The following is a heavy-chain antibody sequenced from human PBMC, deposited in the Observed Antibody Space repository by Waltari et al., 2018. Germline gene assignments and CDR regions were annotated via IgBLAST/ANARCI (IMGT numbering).Heavy chain of an antibody. V-gene: IGHV1-24*01. Sequence: QVQLVQSGAEVKKPGASVKVSCKVSGYTLTELSMHWVRQPPGKGLEWMGGFDPEDGETIYAHKFQGRVTMTEETSTDTAYMELSSLRSEDTAVYYCATDLRGYRIVGARGRGDYWGQGTLVTVSS. D-gene: IGHD1-26*01. CDR1: GYTLTELS. J-gene: IGHJ4*02. CDR2: FDPEDGET. CDR3: ATDLRGYRIVGARGRGDY.